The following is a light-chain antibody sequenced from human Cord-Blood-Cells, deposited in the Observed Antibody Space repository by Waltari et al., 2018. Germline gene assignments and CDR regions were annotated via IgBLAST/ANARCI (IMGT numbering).Light chain of an antibody. CDR1: SSDVGGHNY. CDR3: CSYAGSYTFV. V-gene: IGLV2-11*01. CDR2: DVS. Sequence: QSALPQPRSASGSPGQSVTISCTGTSSDVGGHNYLSWYQQHPGKAPKLMIYDVSKRPSGVPDRFSGSKSGNTASLTISGLQAEDEADYYCCSYAGSYTFVFGTGTKVTVL. J-gene: IGLJ1*01.